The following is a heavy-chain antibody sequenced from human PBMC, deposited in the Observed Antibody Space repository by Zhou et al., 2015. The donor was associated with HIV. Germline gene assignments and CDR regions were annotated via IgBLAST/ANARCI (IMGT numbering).Heavy chain of an antibody. D-gene: IGHD3-22*01. V-gene: IGHV1-69*01. J-gene: IGHJ3*02. CDR2: IIPIFGTA. CDR3: ARDEVVGLYDYRGVAFDI. CDR1: GGTFSSYA. Sequence: QVQLVQSGAEVKKPGSSVKVSCKASGGTFSSYAISWVRQAPGQGLEWMGGIIPIFGTANYAQKFQGRVTITADESTSTAYMELSSLRSEDTAVYYCARDEVVGLYDYRGVAFDIWGQGTMVTVSS.